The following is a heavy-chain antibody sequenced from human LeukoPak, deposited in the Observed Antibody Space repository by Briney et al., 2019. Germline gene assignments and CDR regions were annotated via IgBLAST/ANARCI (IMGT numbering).Heavy chain of an antibody. Sequence: GGSLRLSCAASGFTFSDSYMSWIRQAPGKGLEWVSDISRSSSYTKYADSVKGRFTISRDSAKNSLYLQMNSLRAEDTAVYYCARDQKLYDGSGSSSFDFWGQGTLVTVPS. CDR1: GFTFSDSY. J-gene: IGHJ4*02. CDR3: ARDQKLYDGSGSSSFDF. CDR2: ISRSSSYT. D-gene: IGHD3-10*01. V-gene: IGHV3-11*05.